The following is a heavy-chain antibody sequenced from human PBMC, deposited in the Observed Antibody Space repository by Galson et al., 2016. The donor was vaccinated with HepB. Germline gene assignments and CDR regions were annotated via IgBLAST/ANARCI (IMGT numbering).Heavy chain of an antibody. Sequence: SVKVSCKVSGYTFTELCIHWVRQAPGKGLEWMGGFDPDNGETIYAQKFQGRVTVTEDTSTDTAYMELSSLRSEDTAVYYCATARYRITWNFSYYDGLGVWGQGTLVTVSS. J-gene: IGHJ1*01. V-gene: IGHV1-24*01. D-gene: IGHD6-13*01. CDR3: ATARYRITWNFSYYDGLGV. CDR1: GYTFTELC. CDR2: FDPDNGET.